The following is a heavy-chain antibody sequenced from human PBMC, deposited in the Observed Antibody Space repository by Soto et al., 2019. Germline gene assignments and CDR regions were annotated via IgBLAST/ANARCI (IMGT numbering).Heavy chain of an antibody. V-gene: IGHV1-18*01. CDR3: ARDHGGGIAFE. J-gene: IGHJ4*02. Sequence: QVQLVQSGAEVKKPGASVKVSCKASGYTFTSYAISWVRQAPGQGLEWMGWISAYNGNTKYAQKLQGSVTMTTDTSTSPAYVELRSLSSDDTDVYYSARDHGGGIAFEWGQGTLVTVSS. CDR2: ISAYNGNT. CDR1: GYTFTSYA. D-gene: IGHD3-16*01.